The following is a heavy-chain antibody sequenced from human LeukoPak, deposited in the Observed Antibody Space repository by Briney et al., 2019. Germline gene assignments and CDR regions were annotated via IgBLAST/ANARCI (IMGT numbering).Heavy chain of an antibody. CDR2: IENSGRT. V-gene: IGHV4-59*11. D-gene: IGHD2-21*02. Sequence: SETLSLTCSVSGGSIKSHYWSWIRQTPGKGLEWIGYIENSGRTDSNPSLKSRVTISADTSKNEFSLRLRSVTAADTAVYYCARKVVTGTGRGYIDSWGQGALVTVSS. J-gene: IGHJ4*02. CDR3: ARKVVTGTGRGYIDS. CDR1: GGSIKSHY.